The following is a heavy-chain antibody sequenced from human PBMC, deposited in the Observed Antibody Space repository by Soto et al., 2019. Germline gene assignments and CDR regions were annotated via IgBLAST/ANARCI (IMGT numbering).Heavy chain of an antibody. CDR1: GFTFSSYA. J-gene: IGHJ4*02. Sequence: GGSLRLSCAASGFTFSSYAMHWVRQAPGKGLEWVAVISYDGSNKYYADSVKGRFTISRDNSKNTLYLQMNSLRAEDTAVYYCARESSGYFDYWGQGTLVTVSS. CDR2: ISYDGSNK. D-gene: IGHD3-22*01. V-gene: IGHV3-30-3*01. CDR3: ARESSGYFDY.